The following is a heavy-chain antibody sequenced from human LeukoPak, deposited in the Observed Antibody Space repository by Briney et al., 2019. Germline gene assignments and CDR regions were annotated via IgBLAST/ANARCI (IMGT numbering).Heavy chain of an antibody. CDR3: ARGYCSGGSCYSYYYYNYMDV. J-gene: IGHJ6*03. CDR2: IYYSGST. D-gene: IGHD2-15*01. Sequence: SETLSLTCNVSGGSNSSDSYYWGCIRQPPGKGLEWIGSIYYSGSTYYNPSLKSRVTISVDTSKNQFSLKLSSVTAADTAVYYCARGYCSGGSCYSYYYYNYMDVWGKGTTVTVSS. V-gene: IGHV4-39*07. CDR1: GGSNSSDSYY.